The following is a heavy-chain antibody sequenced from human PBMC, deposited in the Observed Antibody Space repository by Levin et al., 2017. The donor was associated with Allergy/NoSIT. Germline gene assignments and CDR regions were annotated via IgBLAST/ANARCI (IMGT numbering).Heavy chain of an antibody. J-gene: IGHJ4*02. Sequence: PGGSLRLSCAASGFTFTSYGMHWVRQAPGKGLEWVAVIWYDGNNKYYADSVKGRFTISRDNSKKTLHLQMNSLRAEDTAVYYCARDVRLRGLIYFDSWGQGTLVTVSS. V-gene: IGHV3-33*01. CDR1: GFTFTSYG. D-gene: IGHD3-10*01. CDR2: IWYDGNNK. CDR3: ARDVRLRGLIYFDS.